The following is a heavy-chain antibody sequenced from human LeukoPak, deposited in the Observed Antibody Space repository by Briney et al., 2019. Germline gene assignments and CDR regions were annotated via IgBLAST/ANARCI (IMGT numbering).Heavy chain of an antibody. J-gene: IGHJ6*03. CDR3: ARDPLSSYYYMDV. CDR1: GDSISSGDYY. V-gene: IGHV4-61*10. Sequence: SETLSLTCTVSGDSISSGDYYWSWLRQPAGKGLEWIGYFYYSGSTNYNPSLKSRVTMSVDTSKNQFSLKLTSVTAADTAVYYCARDPLSSYYYMDVWGKGTTVTVSS. CDR2: FYYSGST.